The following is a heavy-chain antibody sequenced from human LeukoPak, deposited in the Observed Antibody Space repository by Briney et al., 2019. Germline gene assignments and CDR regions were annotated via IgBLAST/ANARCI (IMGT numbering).Heavy chain of an antibody. CDR2: IYYSGST. Sequence: SETLPLTCTVSGGSISSYYWSWIRQPPGKGLEWIGYIYYSGSTNYNPSLKSRVTISVDTSKNQFSLKLSSVTAADTAVYYCARGKWIQLPNAWGQGTLVTVSS. D-gene: IGHD5-18*01. CDR1: GGSISSYY. J-gene: IGHJ5*02. CDR3: ARGKWIQLPNA. V-gene: IGHV4-59*01.